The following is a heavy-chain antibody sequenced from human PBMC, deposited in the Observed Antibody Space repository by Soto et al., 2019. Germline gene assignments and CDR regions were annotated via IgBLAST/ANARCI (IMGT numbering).Heavy chain of an antibody. CDR2: ISGGGDTT. CDR1: GFTFSSCA. Sequence: GGSLRLSCLTSGFTFSSCAMSWVRQAPGKGLEWVASISGGGDTTYYADFVKGRFTISGDTSKHTVYMEMKSLRADDTAVYYCVKGQNWFGPWGQGTQVTVSS. CDR3: VKGQNWFGP. V-gene: IGHV3-23*01. J-gene: IGHJ5*02.